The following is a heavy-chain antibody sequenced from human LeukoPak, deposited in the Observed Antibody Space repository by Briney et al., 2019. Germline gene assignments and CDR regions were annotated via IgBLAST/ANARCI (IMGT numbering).Heavy chain of an antibody. CDR2: IAFDETHQ. CDR1: GFNFAQSS. Sequence: PWQSLRLSCAASGFNFAQSSMHWVRQAPGKGLEWLAVIAFDETHQNYAESVKGRFTISRDNSKNTLDLQMNSLRGDDTAVYYCARRKLTFLATWGPGTLVTVSS. CDR3: ARRKLTFLAT. J-gene: IGHJ5*02. D-gene: IGHD2-21*01. V-gene: IGHV3-30*04.